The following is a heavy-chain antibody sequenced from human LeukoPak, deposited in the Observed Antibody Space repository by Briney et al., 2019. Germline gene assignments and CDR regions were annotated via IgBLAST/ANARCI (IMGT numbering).Heavy chain of an antibody. CDR2: IYTSGST. Sequence: SETLSLTCTVSGGSISSYDWSWIRQPAGKGLEWIGRIYTSGSTNYNPSLKSRFTMSVDTSKNQFSLQLNSVTPEDTAVYYCARTSVYYDILTGYYLEDYFDYWGQGTLVTVSS. D-gene: IGHD3-9*01. V-gene: IGHV4-4*07. CDR3: ARTSVYYDILTGYYLEDYFDY. CDR1: GGSISSYD. J-gene: IGHJ4*02.